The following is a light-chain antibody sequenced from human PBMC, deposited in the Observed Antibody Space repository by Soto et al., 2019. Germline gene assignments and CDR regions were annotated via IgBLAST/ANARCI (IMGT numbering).Light chain of an antibody. V-gene: IGLV2-14*01. Sequence: QSALTQPASVSGSPGQSITISCTGTSTDVGGYNYVSWYQQHPGKAPKLMIYDVSNRSSGVSTRVAGSKSGNTAALTISGLEAEDEADYYFSSYTSSSVVVFGGGTKLTVL. CDR3: SSYTSSSVVV. CDR2: DVS. CDR1: STDVGGYNY. J-gene: IGLJ2*01.